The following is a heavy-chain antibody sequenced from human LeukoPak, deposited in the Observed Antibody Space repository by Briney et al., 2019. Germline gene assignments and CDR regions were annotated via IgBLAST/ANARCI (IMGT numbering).Heavy chain of an antibody. V-gene: IGHV3-74*01. J-gene: IGHJ4*02. CDR2: ITNDGSST. D-gene: IGHD1-14*01. CDR1: GLTFSSHW. CDR3: ATQQGGNPAY. Sequence: GGSLRLSCAASGLTFSSHWMHWVRQAPGKGLVWVSRITNDGSSTTYADSVKGRFTISRDNAKNMLYLQVNSLRAEDTAVYYYATQQGGNPAYWGQGTLVTVSS.